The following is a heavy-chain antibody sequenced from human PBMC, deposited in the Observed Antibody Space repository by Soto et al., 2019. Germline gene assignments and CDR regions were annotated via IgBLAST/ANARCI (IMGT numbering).Heavy chain of an antibody. CDR3: AKANRGSGKVTIDY. CDR2: ISGSGGST. D-gene: IGHD6-25*01. J-gene: IGHJ4*02. V-gene: IGHV3-23*01. CDR1: GFTFSSCA. Sequence: EVQLLESGGGLVQPGGSLRLSCAASGFTFSSCAMSWVRQAPGKGLEWVSVISGSGGSTYYADSVKGRFTISRDNSKNTLYLQMNSLRAEDTAVYYCAKANRGSGKVTIDYWGQGILVTVSS.